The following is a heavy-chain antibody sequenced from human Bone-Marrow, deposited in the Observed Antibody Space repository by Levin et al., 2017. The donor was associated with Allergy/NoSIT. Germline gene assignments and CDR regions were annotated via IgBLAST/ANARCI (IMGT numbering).Heavy chain of an antibody. Sequence: GGSLRLSCAASGFTFSSYWMSWVRQAPGKGLEWVANIKQDGSEKYYVDSVKGRFTISRDNAKNSLYLQMNSLRAEDTAVYYCARVVQLGYCSSTSCPDGSKSYGMDVWGQGTTVTVSS. CDR1: GFTFSSYW. CDR3: ARVVQLGYCSSTSCPDGSKSYGMDV. CDR2: IKQDGSEK. J-gene: IGHJ6*02. D-gene: IGHD2-2*01. V-gene: IGHV3-7*01.